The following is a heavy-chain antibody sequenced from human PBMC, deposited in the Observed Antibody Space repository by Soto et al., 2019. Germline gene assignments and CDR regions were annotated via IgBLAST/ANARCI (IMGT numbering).Heavy chain of an antibody. V-gene: IGHV3-30*18. CDR2: ISYDGSNK. D-gene: IGHD2-8*01. J-gene: IGHJ4*02. CDR1: GFTFSSYG. CDR3: AKDPVGHCTNGVCYDVYFDY. Sequence: GGSLRLSCAASGFTFSSYGMHWVRQAPGKGLEWVAVISYDGSNKYYADSVKGRFTISRDNSKNTLYLQMNSLRAEDTAVYYWAKDPVGHCTNGVCYDVYFDYWGQGTLVTVSS.